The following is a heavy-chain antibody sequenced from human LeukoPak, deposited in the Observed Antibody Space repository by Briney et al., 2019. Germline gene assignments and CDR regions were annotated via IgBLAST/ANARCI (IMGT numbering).Heavy chain of an antibody. J-gene: IGHJ4*02. CDR3: ARLSSGIAAGDS. CDR2: IIPIFGTA. Sequence: ASVKVSCKASGGTFSSYAISWVRQAPGQGLEWMGGIIPIFGTANYAQKFQGRVTITTDESTSTAYMELRSLRSDDTAVYYCARLSSGIAAGDSWGQGTLVTVSS. CDR1: GGTFSSYA. V-gene: IGHV1-69*05. D-gene: IGHD6-13*01.